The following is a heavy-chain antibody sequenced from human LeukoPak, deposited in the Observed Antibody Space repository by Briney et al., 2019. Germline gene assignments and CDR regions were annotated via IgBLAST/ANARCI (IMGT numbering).Heavy chain of an antibody. D-gene: IGHD2-15*01. CDR3: AKDIVVATANFDS. CDR1: GFTFSTYA. J-gene: IGHJ4*02. CDR2: ISGSGGGT. V-gene: IGHV3-23*01. Sequence: GGSLRLSCAAPGFTFSTYAMSWVRQAPGKGLAWVSTISGSGGGTYYANSAKGRFTISRDNSKSTLYLHMNSLRAEDTAVYYCAKDIVVATANFDSWGQGTLVTVSS.